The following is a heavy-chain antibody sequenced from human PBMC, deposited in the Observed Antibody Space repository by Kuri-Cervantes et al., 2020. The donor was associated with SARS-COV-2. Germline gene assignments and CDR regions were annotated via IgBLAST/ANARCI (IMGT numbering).Heavy chain of an antibody. D-gene: IGHD5-24*01. J-gene: IGHJ4*02. V-gene: IGHV3-23*01. CDR3: AKGISVEKARVGEN. Sequence: GESLKISCSASGFTFSSYAMTWVRQAPGKGLEWVSTITGSAGRTNYADSVKCRFTISRDNSKNTMYLQMNGVRAEDTALYYCAKGISVEKARVGENWGQGTLVTVSS. CDR2: ITGSAGRT. CDR1: GFTFSSYA.